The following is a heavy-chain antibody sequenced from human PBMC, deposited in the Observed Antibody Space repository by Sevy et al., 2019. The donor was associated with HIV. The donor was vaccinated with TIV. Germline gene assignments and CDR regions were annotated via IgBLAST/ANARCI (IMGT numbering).Heavy chain of an antibody. CDR1: GFTFSSYC. CDR3: TRDAGGSSWYANYYFDY. J-gene: IGHJ4*02. D-gene: IGHD6-13*01. V-gene: IGHV3-7*01. Sequence: GGSLRLSCAASGFTFSSYCMSWVRQPPGKGLEWVATIRQDGSRKYYVESVKGRFTTSRDNAKNPLYLQMNSLRAEDTAVYYCTRDAGGSSWYANYYFDYWGQGTLVTVSS. CDR2: IRQDGSRK.